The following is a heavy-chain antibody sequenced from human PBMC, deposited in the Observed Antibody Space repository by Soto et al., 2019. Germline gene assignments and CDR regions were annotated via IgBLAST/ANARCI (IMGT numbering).Heavy chain of an antibody. D-gene: IGHD3-10*01. CDR1: GFTFSSYW. CDR3: ARDQKHYYGSGSYYNHLDY. CDR2: INSDGSST. Sequence: GGSLRLSCAASGFTFSSYWMHWVRQAPGKGLVWVSRINSDGSSTSYADSVKGRFTISRDNAKNTLYLQMNSLRAEDTAVYYCARDQKHYYGSGSYYNHLDYWGQGTLVTVSS. J-gene: IGHJ4*02. V-gene: IGHV3-74*01.